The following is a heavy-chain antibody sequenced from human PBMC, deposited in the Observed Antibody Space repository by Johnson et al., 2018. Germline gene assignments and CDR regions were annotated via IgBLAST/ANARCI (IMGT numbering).Heavy chain of an antibody. J-gene: IGHJ3*02. V-gene: IGHV3-30*18. CDR3: AKERGTGYSTPRRAFDI. Sequence: QVQLVESGGGVVQPGRSLRLSCAASGFTFSSYGMHWVRQAPGKGLEWVAVISYDGRNKYYADSVKGRFTISRDNSKNTLYLQMNSLRAEDTAVYYCAKERGTGYSTPRRAFDIWGQGTMVTVSS. CDR1: GFTFSSYG. D-gene: IGHD6-13*01. CDR2: ISYDGRNK.